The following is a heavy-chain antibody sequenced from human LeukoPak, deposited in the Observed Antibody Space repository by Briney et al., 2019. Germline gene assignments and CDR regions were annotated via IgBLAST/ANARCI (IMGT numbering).Heavy chain of an antibody. J-gene: IGHJ5*02. CDR1: GGSFSGYY. Sequence: SETLSLTCAVYGGSFSGYYWSWIRQPPGKGLEWIGEINHSGSTNYNPSLKSRVTISVDTSKNQFSLKLSSVTAADTAVYYCARGTNDFWSGYHSPNWSDPWGQGTLVTVSS. CDR3: ARGTNDFWSGYHSPNWSDP. V-gene: IGHV4-34*01. CDR2: INHSGST. D-gene: IGHD3-3*01.